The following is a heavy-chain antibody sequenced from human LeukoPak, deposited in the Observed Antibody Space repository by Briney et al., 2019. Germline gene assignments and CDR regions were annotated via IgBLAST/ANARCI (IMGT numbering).Heavy chain of an antibody. CDR3: ARDLWELQDYYGMDV. D-gene: IGHD1-26*01. CDR1: GDSISSGGHY. V-gene: IGHV4-39*07. CDR2: IFFTGET. J-gene: IGHJ6*02. Sequence: SETLSLTCTVSGDSISSGGHYWGWIRQTPGKRLEWIGNIFFTGETSFNPSLKSRLDMSVDTSKNQLFLNLDSVTAADTAVYYCARDLWELQDYYGMDVWGQGTTVTVSS.